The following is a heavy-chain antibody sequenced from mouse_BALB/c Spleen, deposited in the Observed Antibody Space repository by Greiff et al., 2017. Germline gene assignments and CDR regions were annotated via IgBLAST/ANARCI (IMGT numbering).Heavy chain of an antibody. CDR3: ARGDDYDGFAY. CDR2: IDPANGNT. J-gene: IGHJ3*01. CDR1: GFNIKDTY. D-gene: IGHD2-4*01. V-gene: IGHV14-3*02. Sequence: VQLQQSGAELVKPGASVKLSCTASGFNIKDTYMHWVKQRPEQGLEWIGRIDPANGNTKYDPKFQGKATITADTSSNTAYLQLSSLTSEDTAVYYCARGDDYDGFAYWGQGTLVTVSA.